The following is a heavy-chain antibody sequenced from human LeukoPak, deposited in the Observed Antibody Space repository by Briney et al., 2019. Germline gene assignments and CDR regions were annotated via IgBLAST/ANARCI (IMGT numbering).Heavy chain of an antibody. CDR1: GFTFSSYS. CDR3: ARAGRSGYDYPNYFDY. D-gene: IGHD5-12*01. V-gene: IGHV3-21*01. J-gene: IGHJ4*02. Sequence: GGSLRLSWAASGFTFSSYSMNCFSQAPGEGLEWVSSISCSSSFIYYADSVKGRFTISRENAKNSLYLQMNSLRAEDTAVYYCARAGRSGYDYPNYFDYWGQGTLVTVSS. CDR2: ISCSSSFI.